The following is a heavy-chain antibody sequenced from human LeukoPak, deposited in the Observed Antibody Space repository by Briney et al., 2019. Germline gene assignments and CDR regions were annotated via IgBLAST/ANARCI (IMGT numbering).Heavy chain of an antibody. D-gene: IGHD2/OR15-2a*01. V-gene: IGHV3-23*01. Sequence: PGGSLRLSCAASGFTFSNYAMSWVRQAPGKGLQWVSTFSGSGGSTYYADSVKGRFTISRDNSRNTLYLQMNSLRAEDTAVYYCARSGLSRFGFWGQGTLVTVSS. CDR2: FSGSGGST. CDR1: GFTFSNYA. J-gene: IGHJ4*02. CDR3: ARSGLSRFGF.